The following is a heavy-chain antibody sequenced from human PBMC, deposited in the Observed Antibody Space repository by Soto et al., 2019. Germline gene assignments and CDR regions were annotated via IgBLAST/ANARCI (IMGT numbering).Heavy chain of an antibody. CDR2: ISGSGGST. D-gene: IGHD3-10*01. V-gene: IGHV3-23*01. J-gene: IGHJ4*02. CDR1: GFTFSSYA. Sequence: EVQLLESGGGLVQPGGSLRLSCAASGFTFSSYAMSWVRQAPGKGLEWVSAISGSGGSTYYADSVKGRFTISRDNSKNTLYLPMNSLRAEDTAVYYCAKGPPLPRGIALGELLYYFDYWGQGTLVTVSS. CDR3: AKGPPLPRGIALGELLYYFDY.